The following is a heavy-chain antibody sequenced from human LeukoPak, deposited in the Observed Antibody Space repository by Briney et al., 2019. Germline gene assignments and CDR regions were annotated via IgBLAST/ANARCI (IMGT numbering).Heavy chain of an antibody. V-gene: IGHV4-61*02. CDR3: ARDLGYGDYFDY. D-gene: IGHD3-16*01. CDR1: GGSISSGSYY. Sequence: PSQTLSLTCIVSGGSISSGSYYWSWIRQPAGKGLEWIGRIYTSGSTNYNPSLKSRVTISVDTSKNQFSLKLSSVTAADTAVYYCARDLGYGDYFDYWGQGTLVTVSS. J-gene: IGHJ4*02. CDR2: IYTSGST.